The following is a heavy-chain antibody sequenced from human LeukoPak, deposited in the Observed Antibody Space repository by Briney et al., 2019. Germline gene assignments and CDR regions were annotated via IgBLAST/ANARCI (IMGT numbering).Heavy chain of an antibody. J-gene: IGHJ4*02. D-gene: IGHD1-26*01. CDR1: GFTFSSYS. Sequence: PGGSLRLSCAASGFTFSSYSMNWVRQAPGKGLEWVSYISSSSSIIYYADSVKGRFTISRDNAKNPLYLQMNSLRDEDTAVYYCARDSPSGSYFPDYWGQGTLVTVSS. CDR2: ISSSSSII. CDR3: ARDSPSGSYFPDY. V-gene: IGHV3-48*02.